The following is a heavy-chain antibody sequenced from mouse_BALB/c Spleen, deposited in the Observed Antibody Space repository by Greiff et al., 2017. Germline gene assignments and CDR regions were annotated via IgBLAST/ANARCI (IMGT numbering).Heavy chain of an antibody. J-gene: IGHJ3*01. D-gene: IGHD1-2*01. V-gene: IGHV5-12-1*01. CDR2: ISSGGGST. Sequence: EVQLVESGGGLVKPGGSLKLSCAASGFAFSSYDMSWVRQTPEKRLEWVAYISSGGGSTYYPDTVKGRFTISRVNAKNTLYLQMSSLKSEDTAMYYCARRLRLGFAYWGQGTLVTVSA. CDR3: ARRLRLGFAY. CDR1: GFAFSSYD.